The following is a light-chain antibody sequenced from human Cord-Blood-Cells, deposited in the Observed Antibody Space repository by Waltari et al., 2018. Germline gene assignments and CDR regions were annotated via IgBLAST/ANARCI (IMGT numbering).Light chain of an antibody. CDR1: QSISSY. Sequence: DIQMNLSPSSLSAIVGDSVTIPCRASQSISSYLNWYQQKPGKAPKLLIYAASSLQSGVPSRFSGSGSGTDFTLTISSLQPEDFATYYCQQSYSTPKYTFGQGTKLEIK. CDR2: AAS. V-gene: IGKV1-39*01. CDR3: QQSYSTPKYT. J-gene: IGKJ2*01.